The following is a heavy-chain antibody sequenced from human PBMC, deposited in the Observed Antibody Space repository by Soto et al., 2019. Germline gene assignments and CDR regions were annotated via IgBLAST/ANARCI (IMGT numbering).Heavy chain of an antibody. Sequence: LRLSCAPSGFNFSSYAMHWDRQAPRKGLEWVAVISYDRTNQYYADSVNGRFTISRDNSKNTLYLQMNSLRAEDTAVYYCARDLDSSCYARYFEHWGQGTLVTVSS. CDR3: ARDLDSSCYARYFEH. D-gene: IGHD6-13*01. CDR2: ISYDRTNQ. V-gene: IGHV3-30-3*01. CDR1: GFNFSSYA. J-gene: IGHJ1*01.